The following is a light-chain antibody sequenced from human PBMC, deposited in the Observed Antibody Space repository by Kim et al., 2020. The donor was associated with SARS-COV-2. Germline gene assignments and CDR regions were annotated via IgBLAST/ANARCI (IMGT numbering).Light chain of an antibody. CDR1: QSVSSY. CDR3: QQYGSS. CDR2: GAS. J-gene: IGKJ1*01. Sequence: TLSLSPGERATLSCRASQSVSSYLAWYQQKPDQAPRLLIYGASSRATGIPDRFSGSGSGTDFTLTINRLEPEDFAVYYCQQYGSSFGQGTKVDIK. V-gene: IGKV3-20*01.